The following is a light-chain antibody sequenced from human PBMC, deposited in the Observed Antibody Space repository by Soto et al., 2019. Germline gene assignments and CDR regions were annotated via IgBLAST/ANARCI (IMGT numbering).Light chain of an antibody. V-gene: IGKV2-30*01. J-gene: IGKJ3*01. CDR3: MQGTHWPFT. CDR2: KVS. CDR1: LSLVYSDGNTY. Sequence: DVVMTQSPLSLPVALGQPASISCRSSLSLVYSDGNTYLNWFQQRPGQSPRRLIYKVSNRDSGVPDRFSGSGSGTDFTLKISRVEAADVGVYYCMQGTHWPFTFGPGTKVDIK.